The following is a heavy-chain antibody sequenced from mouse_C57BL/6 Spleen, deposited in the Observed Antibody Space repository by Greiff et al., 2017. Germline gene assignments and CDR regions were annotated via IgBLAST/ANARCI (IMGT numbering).Heavy chain of an antibody. J-gene: IGHJ3*01. Sequence: EVQVVESGAGLVKPGGSLKLSCAASGFTFSSYAMSWVRQTPEKRLEWVAYISSGGDYIYYADTVKGRFTISGDNARNTLYLQMSSLKSEDTAMYYCTRECMVTTGRAWLAYWGQGTLVTVSA. V-gene: IGHV5-9-1*02. CDR3: TRECMVTTGRAWLAY. CDR2: ISSGGDYI. CDR1: GFTFSSYA. D-gene: IGHD2-2*01.